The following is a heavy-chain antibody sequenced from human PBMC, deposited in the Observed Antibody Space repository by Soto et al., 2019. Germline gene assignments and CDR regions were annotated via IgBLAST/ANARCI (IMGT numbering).Heavy chain of an antibody. J-gene: IGHJ6*03. CDR3: ARESGGATATLDYYYFYMDV. D-gene: IGHD5-12*01. CDR2: INPNGGAT. Sequence: QVQRVQSGAEVKKPGASVKVSCKTSGDSFSAFYLHWVRQAPGQGLEWLGWINPNGGATKYAQKFRGRVAMTRDTSIRTAYLELSSLRSDDTAIYYCARESGGATATLDYYYFYMDVWGKGTTVTVSS. V-gene: IGHV1-2*02. CDR1: GDSFSAFY.